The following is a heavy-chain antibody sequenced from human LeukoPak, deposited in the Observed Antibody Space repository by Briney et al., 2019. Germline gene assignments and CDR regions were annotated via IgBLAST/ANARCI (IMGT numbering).Heavy chain of an antibody. J-gene: IGHJ6*03. CDR2: IYYSGST. CDR3: ARWYSSGWYGGTYYYYYMDV. V-gene: IGHV4-39*07. D-gene: IGHD6-19*01. Sequence: PSETLSLTCTVSGYSISSSSYYWGWIRQPPGKGLEWIGSIYYSGSTYYNPSLKSRVTISVDTSKNQFSLKLSSVTAADTAVYYCARWYSSGWYGGTYYYYYMDVWGKGTTVTISS. CDR1: GYSISSSSYY.